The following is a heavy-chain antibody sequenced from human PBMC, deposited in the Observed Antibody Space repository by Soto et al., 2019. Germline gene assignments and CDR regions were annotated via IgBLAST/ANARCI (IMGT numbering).Heavy chain of an antibody. D-gene: IGHD2-15*01. J-gene: IGHJ4*02. Sequence: LTCTVSGGSISSYYWSWIRQPPGKGLEWIGYIYYSGSTNYNPSLKSRVTISVDTSKNQFSLKLSSVTAADTAVYYCAREGGDFDYWGQGTLVTVSS. V-gene: IGHV4-59*01. CDR2: IYYSGST. CDR3: AREGGDFDY. CDR1: GGSISSYY.